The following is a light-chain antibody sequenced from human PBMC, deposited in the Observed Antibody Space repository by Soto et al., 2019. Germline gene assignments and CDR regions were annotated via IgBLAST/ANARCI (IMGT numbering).Light chain of an antibody. Sequence: MTQSPSTLSASVGDRVTITCRASQSVGSELAWYQQKPGQAPRLLIYGASTRATDIPVRFSGSGSGTEFTLTISSLQSEDFAVYYCHQYNNWPTFGQGTKVDIK. V-gene: IGKV3-15*01. CDR2: GAS. CDR1: QSVGSE. J-gene: IGKJ1*01. CDR3: HQYNNWPT.